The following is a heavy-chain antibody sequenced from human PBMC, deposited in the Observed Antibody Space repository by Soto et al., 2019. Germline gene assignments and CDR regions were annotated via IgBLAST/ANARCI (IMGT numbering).Heavy chain of an antibody. D-gene: IGHD2-15*01. Sequence: QVQLVESGGGVAQPGASLRLLCAASGFSFSTYGMDWVRQAPGKGLEWVAMIWYDGSSKFYADSVKGRFTISKDDSKNTLYLQMTGLRPEDTAVYFCARDIAVRRFDYWGQGALVTVSS. CDR3: ARDIAVRRFDY. CDR1: GFSFSTYG. J-gene: IGHJ4*02. CDR2: IWYDGSSK. V-gene: IGHV3-33*01.